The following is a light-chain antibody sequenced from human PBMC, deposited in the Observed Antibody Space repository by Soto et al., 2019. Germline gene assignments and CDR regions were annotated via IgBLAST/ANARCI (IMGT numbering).Light chain of an antibody. CDR3: GTWDSSLSVYV. CDR2: DSN. Sequence: QSALTQPPSVSAAPGQKVTISCSGSRSNIGNNFVSWYQHLPGTPPKLLIYDSNTRPSGIPDRFSGSKSGTSATLGITGLQTGDAADYYCGTWDSSLSVYVFGTGTKLTVL. CDR1: RSNIGNNF. J-gene: IGLJ1*01. V-gene: IGLV1-51*01.